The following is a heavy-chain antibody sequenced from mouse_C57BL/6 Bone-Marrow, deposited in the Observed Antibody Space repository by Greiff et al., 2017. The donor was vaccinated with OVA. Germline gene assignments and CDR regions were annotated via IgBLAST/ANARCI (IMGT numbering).Heavy chain of an antibody. CDR3: TVRYYDYHWYFDV. V-gene: IGHV6-3*01. Sequence: EVKLVESGGGLVQPGGSMKLSCVASGFTFSNYWMNWVRQSPEKGLEWVAQIRLKSDNYATHYAESVKGRFTISRDDSKSSVYLQMNNLRAEDTGIHYCTVRYYDYHWYFDVWGTGTTVTVSS. CDR1: GFTFSNYW. D-gene: IGHD2-4*01. J-gene: IGHJ1*03. CDR2: IRLKSDNYAT.